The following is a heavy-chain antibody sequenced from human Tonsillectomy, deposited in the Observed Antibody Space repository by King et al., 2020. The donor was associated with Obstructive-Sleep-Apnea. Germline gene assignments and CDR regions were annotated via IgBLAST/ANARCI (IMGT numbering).Heavy chain of an antibody. CDR2: IWYDGSYK. CDR3: ARDYIEVVVAGSQVGMDV. V-gene: IGHV3-33*01. Sequence: VQLVESGGGVVQPGRSLRLSCEVSGFTFRSYGMHWVRQAPGKGLEWVAVIWYDGSYKYYADSVKGRFTISRDNSKNTLYLEMRSLRVEDTAVYYSARDYIEVVVAGSQVGMDVWGQGTSVTVSS. J-gene: IGHJ6*02. D-gene: IGHD2-15*01. CDR1: GFTFRSYG.